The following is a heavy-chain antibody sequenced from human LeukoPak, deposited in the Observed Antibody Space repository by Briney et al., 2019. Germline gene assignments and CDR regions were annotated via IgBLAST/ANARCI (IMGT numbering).Heavy chain of an antibody. Sequence: GRSLRLSCAASGFNFRSHGMHWVRQAPGKGVEWVANIKQDGSEKYYVDSVKGRFTISRDNAKNSLSLQMNSLRAEDTAVYYCARNGDYDGRGFYYFFDSWGRGTLVTVSS. CDR3: ARNGDYDGRGFYYFFDS. CDR2: IKQDGSEK. CDR1: GFNFRSHG. J-gene: IGHJ4*02. V-gene: IGHV3-7*04. D-gene: IGHD3-22*01.